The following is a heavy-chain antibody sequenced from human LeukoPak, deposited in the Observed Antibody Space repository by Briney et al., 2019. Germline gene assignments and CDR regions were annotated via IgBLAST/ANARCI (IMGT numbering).Heavy chain of an antibody. J-gene: IGHJ5*02. V-gene: IGHV4-59*11. CDR3: ARDRNYFDA. CDR1: GGSIRNHF. D-gene: IGHD4-11*01. Sequence: PSETLSLTCSVAGGSIRNHFWSWIRLSPGKGLEWIGNIYYTTNPNYNPSLASRVTISTDTSKDQLSLKLNSVTAADTAVYYCARDRNYFDAWGQGTRVTVSS. CDR2: IYYTTNP.